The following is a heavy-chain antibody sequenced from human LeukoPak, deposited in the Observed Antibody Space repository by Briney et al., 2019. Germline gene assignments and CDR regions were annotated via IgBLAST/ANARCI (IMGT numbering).Heavy chain of an antibody. CDR1: GFTFSSYS. CDR2: ISSSSSYI. D-gene: IGHD6-13*01. Sequence: GGSLRLSCAASGFTFSSYSMNWVRQAPGKGLEWVSSISSSSSYIYYTDSVKGRFTISRDNAKNSLYLQMNSLRAEDTAVYYCARGDSSSWFMVPTDYWGQGTLVTVSS. J-gene: IGHJ4*02. V-gene: IGHV3-21*01. CDR3: ARGDSSSWFMVPTDY.